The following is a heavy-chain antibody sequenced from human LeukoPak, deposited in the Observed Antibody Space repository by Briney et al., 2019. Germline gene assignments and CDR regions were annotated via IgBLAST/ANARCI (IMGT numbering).Heavy chain of an antibody. V-gene: IGHV1-46*01. D-gene: IGHD2-2*01. CDR3: ARENRYCSSTSCYERIGAFDI. J-gene: IGHJ3*02. CDR1: GYTFTSYY. CDR2: INPSGGST. Sequence: GASVKVSCKASGYTFTSYYMHWVRQAPGQGLEWMGIINPSGGSTSYAQKFQGRVTMTRDTSTSTVYMELSSLRSEDTAVYYCARENRYCSSTSCYERIGAFDIWGQGTMVTVSS.